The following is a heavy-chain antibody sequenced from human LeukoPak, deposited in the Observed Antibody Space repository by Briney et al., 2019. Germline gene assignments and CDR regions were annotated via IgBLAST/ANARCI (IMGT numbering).Heavy chain of an antibody. D-gene: IGHD1-7*01. CDR3: AAKGITETFDY. CDR1: GFTFTRSA. Sequence: ASVKVSCKASGFTFTRSAVQWVRQARGQRLEWIGWIVVGSGNTNYAQKFQERVTITRDMSTSTAYMELSSLRSEDTAVYYFAAKGITETFDYWGQGTLVTVSS. CDR2: IVVGSGNT. V-gene: IGHV1-58*01. J-gene: IGHJ4*02.